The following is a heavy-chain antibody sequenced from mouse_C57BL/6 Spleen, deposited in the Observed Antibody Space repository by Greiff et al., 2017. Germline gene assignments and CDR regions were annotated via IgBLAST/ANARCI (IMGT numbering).Heavy chain of an antibody. D-gene: IGHD2-2*01. CDR2: ISSGGDYI. V-gene: IGHV5-9-1*02. CDR1: GFTFSSYA. J-gene: IGHJ2*01. CDR3: TSMVTTGYFDY. Sequence: EVQRVESGEGLVKPGGSLKLSCAASGFTFSSYAMSWVRQTPEKRLEWVAYISSGGDYIYYADTVKGRFTISRDNARNTLYLQMSSLKSEDTAMYYCTSMVTTGYFDYWGQGTTLTVSS.